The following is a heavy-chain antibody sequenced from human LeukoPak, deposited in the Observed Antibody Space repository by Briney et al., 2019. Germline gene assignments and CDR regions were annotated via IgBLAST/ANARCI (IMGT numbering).Heavy chain of an antibody. J-gene: IGHJ6*04. D-gene: IGHD3-10*02. CDR3: AELGITMIGGV. CDR1: GFTFSSYE. Sequence: GGTLRLFCAASGFTFSSYEMNWVRQAPGKGLEWVSYISSSGSTIYYADSVKGRFTISRDNAKNSLYLQMNSLRAEDTAVYYCAELGITMIGGVWGKGTTVTISS. CDR2: ISSSGSTI. V-gene: IGHV3-48*03.